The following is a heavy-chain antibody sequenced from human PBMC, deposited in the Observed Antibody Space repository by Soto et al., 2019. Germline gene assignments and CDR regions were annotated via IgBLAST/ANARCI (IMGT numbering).Heavy chain of an antibody. CDR3: AKDRVRLRFLEWFRWFDY. D-gene: IGHD3-3*01. V-gene: IGHV1-69*13. CDR1: GGTFSSYA. CDR2: IIPIFGTA. J-gene: IGHJ4*02. Sequence: SVKVSCKASGGTFSSYAISWVRQAPGQGLEWMGGIIPIFGTANYAQKFQGRVTITADESTSTAYMELSSLRSEDTAVYYCAKDRVRLRFLEWFRWFDYWGQGTLVTVSS.